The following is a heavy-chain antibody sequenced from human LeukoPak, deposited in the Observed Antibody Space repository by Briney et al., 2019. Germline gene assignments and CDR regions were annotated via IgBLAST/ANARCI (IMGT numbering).Heavy chain of an antibody. Sequence: SQALSLTCTVSGGSISSGGYYWSWIRQPPGKGLEWIGYIYHSGSTYYNPSLKSRVTISVDTSKNQFSLKLSSVTDADTAVYYCARDLVTTAEFDYWGQGTLVTVPS. J-gene: IGHJ4*02. CDR2: IYHSGST. D-gene: IGHD3-22*01. V-gene: IGHV4-30-2*01. CDR3: ARDLVTTAEFDY. CDR1: GGSISSGGYY.